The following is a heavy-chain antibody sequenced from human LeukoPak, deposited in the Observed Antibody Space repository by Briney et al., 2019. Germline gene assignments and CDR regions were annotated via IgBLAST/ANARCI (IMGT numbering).Heavy chain of an antibody. CDR1: GGSISSYY. D-gene: IGHD6-13*01. J-gene: IGHJ5*02. Sequence: PSETLSLTCTVSGGSISSYYWSWIRQPPGKGLEWIGEINHSGSTNYNPSLKSRVTMSVDTSKNQFSLKLSSVTAADTAVYYCARDQRVPDLYSSSWYSWFDPWGQGTLVTVSS. CDR3: ARDQRVPDLYSSSWYSWFDP. V-gene: IGHV4-34*01. CDR2: INHSGST.